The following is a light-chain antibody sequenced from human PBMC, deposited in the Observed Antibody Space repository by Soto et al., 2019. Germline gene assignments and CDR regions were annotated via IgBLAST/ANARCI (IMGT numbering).Light chain of an antibody. CDR1: SSNIGSNT. J-gene: IGLJ2*01. CDR3: AAWDDSLNGRV. V-gene: IGLV1-44*01. CDR2: GNN. Sequence: QSVLTQPPSPSGTPGQRVTISCSGSSSNIGSNTVNWYQQLPGTAPKLLIYGNNQRPSGVPDRFSGSKSGTSASLAISGLQSEDEDDYYCAAWDDSLNGRVFGGGTKLTVL.